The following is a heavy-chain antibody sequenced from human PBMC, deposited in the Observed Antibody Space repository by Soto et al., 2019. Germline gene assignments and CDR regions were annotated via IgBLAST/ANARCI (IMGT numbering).Heavy chain of an antibody. V-gene: IGHV3-23*01. Sequence: EVQLLESGGGLVQPGGSLRLSCAASGFTFRSYAMSWVRQAPGKGLEWVSAISGSGGSTYYADSVKGRFTISRDNSKNTLYLQMNSLRAEDTAVYYCAKGSWGKKYYYDSSGYYLNFDYWGQGTLVTVSS. D-gene: IGHD3-22*01. J-gene: IGHJ4*02. CDR2: ISGSGGST. CDR1: GFTFRSYA. CDR3: AKGSWGKKYYYDSSGYYLNFDY.